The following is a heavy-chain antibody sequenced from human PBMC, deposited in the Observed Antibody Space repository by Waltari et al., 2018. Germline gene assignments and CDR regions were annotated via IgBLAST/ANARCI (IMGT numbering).Heavy chain of an antibody. Sequence: QMQLQESGPGLVKPSETLSLTCSVSGGSVNSGSTYYWSWIRQPPGKGLEWIGYMYYNGPTSYNPSLKSRATISVDMSKNQFSLNLTSVTAADTAVYYCARGMTGSWGQGILVTVSS. J-gene: IGHJ4*02. CDR2: MYYNGPT. CDR3: ARGMTGS. V-gene: IGHV4-61*01. CDR1: GGSVNSGSTYY. D-gene: IGHD1-1*01.